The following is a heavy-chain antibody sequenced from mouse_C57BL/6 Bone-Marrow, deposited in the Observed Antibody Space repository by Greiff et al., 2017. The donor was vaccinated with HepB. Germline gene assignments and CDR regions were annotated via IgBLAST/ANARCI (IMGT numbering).Heavy chain of an antibody. V-gene: IGHV14-4*01. D-gene: IGHD1-1*01. CDR1: GFNIKDDY. CDR2: IDPENGDT. J-gene: IGHJ3*01. Sequence: EVHLVESGAELVRPGASVKLSCTASGFNIKDDYMHWVKQRPEQGLEWIGWIDPENGDTEYASKFQGKATITADTSSNTAYLQLSSLTSEDTAVYYCTTWSLIRAYWGQGTLVTVSA. CDR3: TTWSLIRAY.